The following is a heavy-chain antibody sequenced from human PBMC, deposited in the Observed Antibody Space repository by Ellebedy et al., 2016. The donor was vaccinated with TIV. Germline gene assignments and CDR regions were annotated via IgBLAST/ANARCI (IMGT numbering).Heavy chain of an antibody. Sequence: MPSETLSLTCTVSGGSISSYYWSWVRQPPGQGLEWIGYIFYSGRTNYNPSLTGRATISVDTSKNLFALTLSSVTAADTAVYYCARRDSGRYGRPFNYWGQGNLVTVSS. J-gene: IGHJ4*02. CDR1: GGSISSYY. V-gene: IGHV4-59*08. D-gene: IGHD6-19*01. CDR2: IFYSGRT. CDR3: ARRDSGRYGRPFNY.